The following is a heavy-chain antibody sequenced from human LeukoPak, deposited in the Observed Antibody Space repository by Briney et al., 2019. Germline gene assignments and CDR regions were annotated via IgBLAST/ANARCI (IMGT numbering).Heavy chain of an antibody. D-gene: IGHD3-10*01. J-gene: IGHJ5*02. CDR1: GGSFSGYY. CDR2: INHSGST. V-gene: IGHV4-34*01. Sequence: PSETLSLTCAVYGGSFSGYYWSWIRQPLGKGLEWIGEINHSGSTNYNPSLKSRVTISVDTSKNQFSLKLSSVTAADTAVYYCARGLPTGEYNWFDPWGQGTLVTVSS. CDR3: ARGLPTGEYNWFDP.